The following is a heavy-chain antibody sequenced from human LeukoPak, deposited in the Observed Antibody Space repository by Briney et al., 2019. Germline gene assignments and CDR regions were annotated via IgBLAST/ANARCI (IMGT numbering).Heavy chain of an antibody. CDR1: GXTFSTYS. Sequence: GGSLRLSWAVSGXTFSTYSVNWVRQAPGKGLEWVSYISSSSSTIYYADSVKGRFTISRDNAKNSLYLQMNSLRDEDTAVYYCARTFVSGDGYKVGYFDYWGQGTLVTVSS. CDR2: ISSSSSTI. CDR3: ARTFVSGDGYKVGYFDY. J-gene: IGHJ4*02. V-gene: IGHV3-48*02. D-gene: IGHD5-24*01.